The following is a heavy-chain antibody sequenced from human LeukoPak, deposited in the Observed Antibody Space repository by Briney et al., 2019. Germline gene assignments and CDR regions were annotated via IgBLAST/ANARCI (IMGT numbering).Heavy chain of an antibody. J-gene: IGHJ5*02. CDR1: GFTFSNYS. CDR2: IISNSNYI. V-gene: IGHV3-21*01. D-gene: IGHD3-10*01. CDR3: ARDLSPAAPYYYGSGSYFDP. Sequence: PGGSLRLSCAASGFTFSNYSMNWVRQAPGKGLEWVSSIISNSNYIYYADSVKGRFTISRDNAKNSLYLQMNSLRAEDTAVYYCARDLSPAAPYYYGSGSYFDPWGQGTLVTVSS.